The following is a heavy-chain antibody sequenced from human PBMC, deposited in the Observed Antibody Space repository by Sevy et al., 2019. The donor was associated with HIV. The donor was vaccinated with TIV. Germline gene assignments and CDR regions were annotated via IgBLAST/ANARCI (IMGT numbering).Heavy chain of an antibody. J-gene: IGHJ1*01. V-gene: IGHV4-34*01. CDR1: GGSFSGYY. CDR3: ARGTHPDPYFQH. CDR2: INHSGST. Sequence: SETLSLTCAVYGGSFSGYYWSWIRQPPGKGLEWIGEINHSGSTNYNPSLKSRVTISVDTSKNQFSLKLSSVTGADTAVYYCARGTHPDPYFQHWGQGTLVTVSS.